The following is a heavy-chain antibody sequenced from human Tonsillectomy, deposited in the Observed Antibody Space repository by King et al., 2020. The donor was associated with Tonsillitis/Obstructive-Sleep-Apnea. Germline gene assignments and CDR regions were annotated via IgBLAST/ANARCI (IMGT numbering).Heavy chain of an antibody. CDR1: GYSFASYW. D-gene: IGHD3-10*01. CDR3: ARLRGSGSGDWFDP. J-gene: IGHJ5*02. V-gene: IGHV5-51*01. Sequence: VQLVQSGAEVKKPGESLQISCKGSGYSFASYWIGWVLQMSGKGLEGMGIIYRGDSVTRYRPSFQGQVTISADKSISTAYLQWSSLKASETAMYYCARLRGSGSGDWFDPWGQGTLVTVSS. CDR2: IYRGDSVT.